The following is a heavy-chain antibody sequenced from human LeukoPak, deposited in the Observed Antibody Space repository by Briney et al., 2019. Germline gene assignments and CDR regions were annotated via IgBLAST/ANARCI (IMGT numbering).Heavy chain of an antibody. D-gene: IGHD5-12*01. J-gene: IGHJ4*02. CDR1: GGSFNSGSYY. Sequence: SETLSLTCTVSGGSFNSGSYYWSWIRQPAGKGLEWVGRIYTSGSTNYNPSLKSRVTISVDTSKNQFSLQLTSVTAADTAVYYCARAMRVDRFFDYWGQGILVAVSS. CDR3: ARAMRVDRFFDY. CDR2: IYTSGST. V-gene: IGHV4-61*02.